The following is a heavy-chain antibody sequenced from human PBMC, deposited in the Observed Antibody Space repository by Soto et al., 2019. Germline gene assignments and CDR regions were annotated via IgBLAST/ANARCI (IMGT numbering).Heavy chain of an antibody. J-gene: IGHJ4*02. CDR3: ARDPHYSTGPFDC. CDR1: GFTFSSYW. D-gene: IGHD2-8*02. V-gene: IGHV3-74*01. Sequence: PGGSLRLSCAASGFTFSSYWMHWVRQAPGEGLVWVSRIKSDGSSITYADSVKGRFTISRDNAKNTLYLQMNSLRAEDTAVYYCARDPHYSTGPFDCWGQGTLVTVSS. CDR2: IKSDGSSI.